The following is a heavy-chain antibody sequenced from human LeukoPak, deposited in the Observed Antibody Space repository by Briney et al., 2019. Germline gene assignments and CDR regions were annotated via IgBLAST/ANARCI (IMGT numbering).Heavy chain of an antibody. CDR3: ARGGTYGSGRNQHTTLDY. Sequence: SETLSLACTVSGGSISNDYWSWIRQAAGKELEWIGRIYSRGSTSYNPSLKSRVTISLDKSKKQFSLNLNSVTAADTAVYYCARGGTYGSGRNQHTTLDYWGQGILVTVSS. V-gene: IGHV4-4*07. D-gene: IGHD3-10*01. CDR2: IYSRGST. J-gene: IGHJ4*02. CDR1: GGSISNDY.